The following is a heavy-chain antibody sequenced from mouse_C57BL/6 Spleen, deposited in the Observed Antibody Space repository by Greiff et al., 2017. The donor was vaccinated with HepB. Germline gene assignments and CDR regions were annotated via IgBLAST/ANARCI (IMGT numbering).Heavy chain of an antibody. CDR3: ARFYYDYDVGFAY. V-gene: IGHV1-42*01. CDR1: GYSFTGYY. J-gene: IGHJ3*01. Sequence: EVQLQQSGPELVKPGASVKISCKASGYSFTGYYMNWVKQSPEKSLEWIGEINPSTGGTTYNQKFKAKATLTVDKSSSTASMQLKSLTSEVSAVYYCARFYYDYDVGFAYWGQGTLVTVSA. D-gene: IGHD2-4*01. CDR2: INPSTGGT.